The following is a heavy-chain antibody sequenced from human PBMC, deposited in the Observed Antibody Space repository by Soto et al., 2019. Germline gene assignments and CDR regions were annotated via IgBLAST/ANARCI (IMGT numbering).Heavy chain of an antibody. V-gene: IGHV3-48*02. CDR1: VFTFSSYS. J-gene: IGHJ6*02. CDR2: ISSSSSTI. Sequence: GALRLSGAASVFTFSSYSMNWVRQAPGKGLEWVSYISSSSSTIYYADSVKGRFTISRDNAKNSLYLQMNSLRDEDTAVYYCARDLLRDFWSGYYARGYYGMDVWGQGTTVTVSS. D-gene: IGHD3-3*01. CDR3: ARDLLRDFWSGYYARGYYGMDV.